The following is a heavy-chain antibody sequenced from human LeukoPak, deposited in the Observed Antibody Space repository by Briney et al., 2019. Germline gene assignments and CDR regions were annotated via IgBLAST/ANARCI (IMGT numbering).Heavy chain of an antibody. CDR3: ARDMVRGPIDI. V-gene: IGHV4-31*03. Sequence: PSETLSLTCTVSGGSISSGGYYWSWLRQHPGKGLEWIGYIYYSVSTYYNPSLKSRVTISVDTSKNQFSLKLSSVTAADTAVYYCARDMVRGPIDIWGQGTMVTVSS. CDR1: GGSISSGGYY. J-gene: IGHJ3*02. CDR2: IYYSVST. D-gene: IGHD3-10*01.